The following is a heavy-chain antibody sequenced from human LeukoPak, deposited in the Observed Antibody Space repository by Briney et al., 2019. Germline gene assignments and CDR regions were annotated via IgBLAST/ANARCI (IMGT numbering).Heavy chain of an antibody. J-gene: IGHJ4*02. CDR2: IYTSGST. Sequence: SETLSLTCTVSGDSITSYFWSWIRQPAGKGLEWIGRIYTSGSTNYNPSLKSRVTISVDTSKKRFSLKLSSVTAADTAVYYCAGNYYGSGSYYSEDRYWGQGTLVTVSS. V-gene: IGHV4-4*07. CDR3: AGNYYGSGSYYSEDRY. D-gene: IGHD3-10*01. CDR1: GDSITSYF.